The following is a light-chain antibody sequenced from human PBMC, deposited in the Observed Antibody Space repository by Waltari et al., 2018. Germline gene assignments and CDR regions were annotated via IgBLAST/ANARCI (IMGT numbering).Light chain of an antibody. V-gene: IGKV2D-29*02. CDR1: QSLLHSNGYTY. CDR3: MQSTQLPLT. Sequence: DIVMTQTPLSLPVPPGEAAHISCRSSQSLLHSNGYTYLFWFLQKPGQSPQILIYLVSNRASGVSDRFSGSGSGTDFTLKISRVEAEDVGIYYCMQSTQLPLTFGGGTKVEIK. J-gene: IGKJ4*01. CDR2: LVS.